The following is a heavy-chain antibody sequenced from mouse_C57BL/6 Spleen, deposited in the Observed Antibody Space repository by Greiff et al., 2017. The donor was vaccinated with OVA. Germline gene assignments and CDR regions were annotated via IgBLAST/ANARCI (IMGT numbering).Heavy chain of an antibody. D-gene: IGHD1-1*01. CDR1: GYAFSSSW. CDR2: IYPGDGDT. Sequence: QVHVKQSGPELVKPGASVKISCKASGYAFSSSWMNWVKQRPGKGLEWIGRIYPGDGDTNYNGKFKGKATLTADKSSSTAYMQLSSLTSEDSAVYFCARSSNYYGSSYAYWGQGTLVTVSA. J-gene: IGHJ3*01. CDR3: ARSSNYYGSSYAY. V-gene: IGHV1-82*01.